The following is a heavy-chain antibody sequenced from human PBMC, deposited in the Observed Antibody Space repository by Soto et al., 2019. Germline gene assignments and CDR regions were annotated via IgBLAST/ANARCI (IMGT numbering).Heavy chain of an antibody. V-gene: IGHV3-23*01. CDR3: AKGSATSRPYYFDY. CDR2: ITGDGGDT. CDR1: GFTFSSYA. Sequence: GGSLRLSCVASGFTFSSYAMSWVRQAPGKGLEWVSAITGDGGDTFHADSVRGRLTISRDNSRNTLYLQMDSLRAEDTALYYCAKGSATSRPYYFDYWDQGSLVTVSS. J-gene: IGHJ4*02.